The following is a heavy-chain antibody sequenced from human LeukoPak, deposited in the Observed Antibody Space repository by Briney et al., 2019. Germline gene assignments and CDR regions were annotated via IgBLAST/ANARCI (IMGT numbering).Heavy chain of an antibody. D-gene: IGHD6-13*01. CDR3: ATNAATVAAGNFFDY. J-gene: IGHJ4*02. Sequence: GGSLRLSCAASGFTLSGYWMHWVRQAPGKGLVWVSRSKRDGSSATYADSVKGRFTISGDNAKNTLYLEVSSLRVEDTAVYYCATNAATVAAGNFFDYWGQGTLVTVSS. CDR2: SKRDGSSA. CDR1: GFTLSGYW. V-gene: IGHV3-74*01.